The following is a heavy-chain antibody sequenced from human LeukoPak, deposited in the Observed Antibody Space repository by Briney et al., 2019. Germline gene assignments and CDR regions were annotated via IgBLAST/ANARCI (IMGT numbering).Heavy chain of an antibody. CDR2: INPNSGGT. V-gene: IGHV1-2*02. Sequence: GASVKVSCKASGYTFTGYYMHWVRQAPGQGLEWMGWINPNSGGTNYAQKFQGRVIMTRDTSISTAYMELSRLRSDDTAVYYCARVPYYYGSGGFDYWGQGTLVTVSS. J-gene: IGHJ4*02. CDR3: ARVPYYYGSGGFDY. D-gene: IGHD3-10*01. CDR1: GYTFTGYY.